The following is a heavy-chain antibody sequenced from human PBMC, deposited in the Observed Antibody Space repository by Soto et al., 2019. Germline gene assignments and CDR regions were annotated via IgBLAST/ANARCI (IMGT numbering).Heavy chain of an antibody. CDR2: ISSSGSTI. V-gene: IGHV3-11*01. D-gene: IGHD5-12*01. CDR3: ARGANVRQPNYYYYYGMDV. J-gene: IGHJ6*02. Sequence: SGGSLRLSCAASGFTFSDYYMSWIRQAPGKGLEWVSYISSSGSTIYYADSVKGRFTISRDNAKNSLYLQMNSLRAEDTAVYYCARGANVRQPNYYYYYGMDVWGQGTTVTVSS. CDR1: GFTFSDYY.